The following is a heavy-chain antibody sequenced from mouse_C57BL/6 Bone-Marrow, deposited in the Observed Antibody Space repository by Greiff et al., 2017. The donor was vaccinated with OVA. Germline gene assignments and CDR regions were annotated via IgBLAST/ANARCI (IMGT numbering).Heavy chain of an antibody. CDR1: GYTFTSYW. Sequence: QVQLQQPGAELVKPGASVKVSCKASGYTFTSYWMHWVKQRPGQGLEWIGRIHPSDSDTNYNQKFKGKATLTVDESSSTAYMQLSSLTSEDSAVYYCAMGYYGSSYGYWGQGTTLTVSS. J-gene: IGHJ2*01. CDR3: AMGYYGSSYGY. V-gene: IGHV1-74*01. CDR2: IHPSDSDT. D-gene: IGHD1-1*01.